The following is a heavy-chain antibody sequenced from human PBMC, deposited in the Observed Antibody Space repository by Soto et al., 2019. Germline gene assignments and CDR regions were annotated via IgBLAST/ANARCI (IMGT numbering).Heavy chain of an antibody. CDR2: IYHAGNA. V-gene: IGHV4-39*01. CDR1: GDSISNSRFY. CDR3: ARDYFDSSDYTTNWFDP. D-gene: IGHD3-22*01. Sequence: SETLSLTCSVSGDSISNSRFYWAWIRQPPGEGLEWIGSIYHAGNAYYNPSLKSRVTIFVDTSKNQFSLKLTSVTAADTALYYCARDYFDSSDYTTNWFDPWGQGTLVTVSS. J-gene: IGHJ5*02.